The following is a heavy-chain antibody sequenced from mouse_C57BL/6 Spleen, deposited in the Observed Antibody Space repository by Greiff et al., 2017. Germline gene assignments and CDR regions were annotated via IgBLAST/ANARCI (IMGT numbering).Heavy chain of an antibody. D-gene: IGHD1-1*02. J-gene: IGHJ2*01. Sequence: VKVVESGPELVKPGASVKISCKASGYSFTGYYIHWVKQRPGQGLEWIGWIYPGSGNTKYNEKFKGKATLTADTSSSTAYMQLSSLTAEDSAVYYGTRDGSYENYFDYLGQGTTLTVSS. V-gene: IGHV1-66*01. CDR2: IYPGSGNT. CDR3: TRDGSYENYFDY. CDR1: GYSFTGYY.